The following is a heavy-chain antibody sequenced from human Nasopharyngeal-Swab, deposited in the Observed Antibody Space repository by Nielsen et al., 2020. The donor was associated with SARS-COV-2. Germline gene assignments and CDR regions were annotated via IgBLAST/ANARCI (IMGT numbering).Heavy chain of an antibody. J-gene: IGHJ6*02. CDR3: ARQGPHYYYYGMDV. CDR1: GGSFSGYY. Sequence: SETLSLTCAVYGGSFSGYYWSWIRQPPGKGLEWIGEINHSGSTNYNPSLKSRVTISVDTSKNQFSLKLSSVTAADTAVYYCARQGPHYYYYGMDVWGQGTTVTVSS. V-gene: IGHV4-34*01. CDR2: INHSGST.